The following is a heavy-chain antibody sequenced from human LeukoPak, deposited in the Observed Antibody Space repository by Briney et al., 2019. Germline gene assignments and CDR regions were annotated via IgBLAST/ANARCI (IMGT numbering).Heavy chain of an antibody. CDR3: ARRPKLTGDPSPFDY. CDR1: GFTFSNYS. CDR2: ISSSSSTI. J-gene: IGHJ4*02. V-gene: IGHV3-48*04. Sequence: PGGSLRLSCAASGFTFSNYSMNWVRQAPGKGLEWVSYISSSSSTIYYADSVKGRFTISRNNAKNSLYLQMNSLRAEDTAVYYCARRPKLTGDPSPFDYWGQGTLVTVFS. D-gene: IGHD7-27*01.